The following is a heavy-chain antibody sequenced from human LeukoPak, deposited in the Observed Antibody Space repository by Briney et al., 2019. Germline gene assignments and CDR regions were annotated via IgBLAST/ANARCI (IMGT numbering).Heavy chain of an antibody. CDR2: IKSKTDGGTT. D-gene: IGHD3-22*01. J-gene: IGHJ5*02. CDR3: TTAPYYDSSGYP. V-gene: IGHV3-15*01. Sequence: AGGCLRLSCAASGFTFSNAWMSWVRQAPGKGLEWVGRIKSKTDGGTTDYAAPVKGRFTISRDDSKNTLYLQMNSLKTEDTAVYYCTTAPYYDSSGYPEGQGTLVTVSS. CDR1: GFTFSNAW.